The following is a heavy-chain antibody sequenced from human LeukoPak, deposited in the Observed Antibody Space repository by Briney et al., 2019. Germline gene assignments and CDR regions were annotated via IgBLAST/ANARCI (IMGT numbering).Heavy chain of an antibody. CDR3: ARDREVYGSGSYYSHLDY. J-gene: IGHJ4*02. CDR2: IYTSGST. V-gene: IGHV4-61*02. Sequence: SETLSLTCTVSGGSISSGSYYWSWIRQPAGKGLEWIGRIYTSGSTNYNPSLKSRVTMSIDTSKNQFSLKLSSVTAADTAVYYCARDREVYGSGSYYSHLDYWGQGTLVTVSS. D-gene: IGHD3-10*01. CDR1: GGSISSGSYY.